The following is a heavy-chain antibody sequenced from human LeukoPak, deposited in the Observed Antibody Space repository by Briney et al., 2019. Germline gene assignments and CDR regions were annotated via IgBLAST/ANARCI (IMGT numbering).Heavy chain of an antibody. J-gene: IGHJ4*02. Sequence: GGSLRLSCAASGFTFSAYWMSWVRQAPGKGLEWVANINQDGSEKYYVDSVKGRFIVSRDNAKNALRLQMKSLRVEDTAVYYCTRIFGGNSYGSDYWGQGTLVTVSS. CDR1: GFTFSAYW. V-gene: IGHV3-7*01. CDR3: TRIFGGNSYGSDY. D-gene: IGHD5-18*01. CDR2: INQDGSEK.